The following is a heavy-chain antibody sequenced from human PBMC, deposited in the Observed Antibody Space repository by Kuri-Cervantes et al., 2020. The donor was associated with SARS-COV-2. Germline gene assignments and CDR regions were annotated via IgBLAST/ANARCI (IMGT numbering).Heavy chain of an antibody. Sequence: GESLKISCAASGFTFSSYAMHWVRQAPGKGLEWVAVISYDGSNKYYADSVKGRFTISRDNSKNTLYLQMNSLRAEDTAVYYCAKGGSQIVVVPAAILCYFDYWGQGTLVTDSS. V-gene: IGHV3-30-3*01. CDR2: ISYDGSNK. J-gene: IGHJ4*02. CDR1: GFTFSSYA. CDR3: AKGGSQIVVVPAAILCYFDY. D-gene: IGHD2-2*02.